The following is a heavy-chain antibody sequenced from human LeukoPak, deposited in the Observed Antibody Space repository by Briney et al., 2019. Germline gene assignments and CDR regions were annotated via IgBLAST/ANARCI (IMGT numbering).Heavy chain of an antibody. CDR3: AYCSSTSCYDYYYYMDV. Sequence: GGSLRLSCAASGFTFSGYAMSWVRQAPGKGLEWVSAISGSGGSTYYADSVKGRFTISRDNSKNTLYLQMNSLRAEDTAVYYCAYCSSTSCYDYYYYMDVWGKGTTVTVSS. CDR1: GFTFSGYA. D-gene: IGHD2-2*01. V-gene: IGHV3-23*01. J-gene: IGHJ6*03. CDR2: ISGSGGST.